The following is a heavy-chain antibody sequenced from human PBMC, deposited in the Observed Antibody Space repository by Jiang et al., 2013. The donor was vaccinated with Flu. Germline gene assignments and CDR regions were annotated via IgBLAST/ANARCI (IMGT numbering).Heavy chain of an antibody. CDR2: IYYSGTT. CDR1: GGSISSHY. Sequence: VKPSETLSLTCTVSGGSISSHYWSWIRQPPGKGLEWIGYIYYSGTTNYNPSLNSRVEISVDTSKNQFSLKLSSVTAADTAVYYCATSGGPRFYNQNWYFDLWGRGTLVSVSS. D-gene: IGHD5-24*01. V-gene: IGHV4-59*08. J-gene: IGHJ2*01. CDR3: ATSGGPRFYNQNWYFDL.